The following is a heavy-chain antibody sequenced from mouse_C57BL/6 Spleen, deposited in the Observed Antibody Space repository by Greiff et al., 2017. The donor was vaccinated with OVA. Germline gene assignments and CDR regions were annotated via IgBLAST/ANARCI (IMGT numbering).Heavy chain of an antibody. J-gene: IGHJ3*01. CDR1: GFTFSDYG. CDR3: ARYDYERGAY. V-gene: IGHV5-15*01. D-gene: IGHD2-4*01. CDR2: ISNLAYSI. Sequence: EVKVVESGGGLVQPGGSLKLSCAASGFTFSDYGMAWVRQAPRQGPEWVAFISNLAYSIYYADTVTGRFTISRENAKNTLYLEMSSLRSEDTAMYYCARYDYERGAYWGQGTLVTVSA.